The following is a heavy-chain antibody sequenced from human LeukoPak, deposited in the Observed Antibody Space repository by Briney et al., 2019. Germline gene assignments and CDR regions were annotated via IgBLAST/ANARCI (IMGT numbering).Heavy chain of an antibody. CDR3: AREKYQLLHY. CDR1: GGSFSGYY. J-gene: IGHJ6*02. Sequence: SETLSLTCAVYGGSFSGYYWSWIRQPPGKGLEWIGEINHSGSTNYNPSLKSRVTISVDTSKNQFSLKLSSVTAADTAVYYCAREKYQLLHYWGQGTTVTVSS. D-gene: IGHD2-2*01. V-gene: IGHV4-34*01. CDR2: INHSGST.